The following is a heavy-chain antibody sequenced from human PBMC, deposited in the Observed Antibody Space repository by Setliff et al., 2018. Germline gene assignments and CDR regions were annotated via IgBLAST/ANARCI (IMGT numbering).Heavy chain of an antibody. D-gene: IGHD3-16*01. V-gene: IGHV3-64*02. CDR2: ISSNGVRL. CDR1: GFTFISYA. J-gene: IGHJ3*02. CDR3: ARVAEYDTIDI. Sequence: TGGSLRLSCAASGFTFISYAMHWVRQAPGKGLEYVSAISSNGVRLSYADSVKGRFTISRDISKNTLYLQMDSLRHEDTAVYYCARVAEYDTIDIWGQGTMVTVSS.